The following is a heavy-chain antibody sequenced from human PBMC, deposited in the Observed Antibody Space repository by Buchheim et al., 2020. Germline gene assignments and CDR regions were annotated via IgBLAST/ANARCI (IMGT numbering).Heavy chain of an antibody. CDR2: ISSSNIYT. D-gene: IGHD2-2*01. CDR1: GFTFSDYF. Sequence: QVQLVESGGGLVKPGGSLRVSCAASGFTFSDYFMSWIRQAPGKGLEWVSYISSSNIYTAYADSVKGRFTISRDNAKNSLYLQMNSLRAEDTAVYYCARGVVPAANPYYGMDVWGQGTT. V-gene: IGHV3-11*05. CDR3: ARGVVPAANPYYGMDV. J-gene: IGHJ6*02.